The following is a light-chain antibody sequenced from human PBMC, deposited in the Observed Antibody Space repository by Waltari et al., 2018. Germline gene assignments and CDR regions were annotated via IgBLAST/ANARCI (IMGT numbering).Light chain of an antibody. Sequence: QSALTQPRSVSGSPGQSVTISCTGTGSDVGDYNYVSWYQQHPGNAPKLVSYDVTPRPSGVPQRFSGSRSGNSASLTISGLEAEDEADYYCCSYAGTWVFGGGTKLTVL. CDR3: CSYAGTWV. CDR2: DVT. J-gene: IGLJ3*02. V-gene: IGLV2-11*01. CDR1: GSDVGDYNY.